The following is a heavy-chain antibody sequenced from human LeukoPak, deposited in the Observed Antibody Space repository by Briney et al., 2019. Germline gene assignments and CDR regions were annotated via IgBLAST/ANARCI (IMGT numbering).Heavy chain of an antibody. CDR2: IYYSGST. V-gene: IGHV4-39*01. CDR1: GDSISSSSYY. D-gene: IGHD3-9*01. CDR3: ASDFDWLRGALWY. J-gene: IGHJ4*02. Sequence: IPSETLSLTCTVSGDSISSSSYYWSWIRQPPGKGLEWIGTIYYSGSTYYNPSLMSRVTISEDTSKNQFSLKLNSVTAADTAVYYCASDFDWLRGALWYWGQGTLVTVSS.